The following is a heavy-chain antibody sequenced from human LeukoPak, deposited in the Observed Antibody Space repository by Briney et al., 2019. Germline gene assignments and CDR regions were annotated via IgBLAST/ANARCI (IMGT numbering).Heavy chain of an antibody. D-gene: IGHD6-13*01. V-gene: IGHV3-49*04. CDR2: VRSTAYGATT. Sequence: GGSLRLSCTASGFIFGDYAMSWVRQAPEKGLEWVAFVRSTAYGATTEYAASVKDRFTISRDDSKRIAYLQMNSLKTDDTAVYYCTRGVYQLLYFDYWGQGALVTVSS. CDR3: TRGVYQLLYFDY. CDR1: GFIFGDYA. J-gene: IGHJ4*02.